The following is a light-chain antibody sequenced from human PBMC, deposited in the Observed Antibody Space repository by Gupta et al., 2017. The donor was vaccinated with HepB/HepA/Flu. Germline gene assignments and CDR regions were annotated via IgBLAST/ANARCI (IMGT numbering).Light chain of an antibody. J-gene: IGKJ1*01. CDR3: LKYNTWWT. V-gene: IGKV3-15*01. CDR1: QSVSNN. Sequence: EIVMTQSPATLSVSPGERATLSCRASQSVSNNLAWYQQKPGQAPRLLIFDASTRATTIPVRFSGSGSGTEFTLTISSLQSEDFAVYYCLKYNTWWTFGQGTKVEIK. CDR2: DAS.